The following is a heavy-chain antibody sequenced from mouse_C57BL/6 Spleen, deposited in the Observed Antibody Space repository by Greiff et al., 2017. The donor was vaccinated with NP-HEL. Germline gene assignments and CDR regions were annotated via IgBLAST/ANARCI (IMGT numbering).Heavy chain of an antibody. CDR1: GYTFTDYY. D-gene: IGHD1-1*01. Sequence: VKLMESGAELVRPGASVKLSCKASGYTFTDYYINWVKQRPGQGLEWIARIYPGSGNTYYNEKFKGKATLTAEKSSSTAYMQLSSLTSEDSAVYFCARSATTVVAHFDYWGQGTTLTVSS. J-gene: IGHJ2*01. CDR2: IYPGSGNT. CDR3: ARSATTVVAHFDY. V-gene: IGHV1-76*01.